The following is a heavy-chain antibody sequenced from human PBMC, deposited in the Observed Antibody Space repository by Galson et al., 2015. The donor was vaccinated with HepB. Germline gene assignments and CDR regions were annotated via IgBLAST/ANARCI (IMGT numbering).Heavy chain of an antibody. Sequence: SLRLSCAVSGFTFSNYAMSWVRQAPGKGLEWVSGISGSGLGTYYADSVKGRFTISRDNSKGSLYLQMNSLRGEDTAVYYCARDLRAIDWGTFDIWGQGTMVTVS. V-gene: IGHV3-23*01. CDR3: ARDLRAIDWGTFDI. CDR1: GFTFSNYA. CDR2: ISGSGLGT. D-gene: IGHD7-27*01. J-gene: IGHJ3*02.